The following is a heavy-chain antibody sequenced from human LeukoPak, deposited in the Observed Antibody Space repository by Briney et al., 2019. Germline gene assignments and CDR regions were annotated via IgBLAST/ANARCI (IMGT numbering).Heavy chain of an antibody. CDR1: GFTFSSYA. CDR3: AKVTPPGWLQFVYMDV. Sequence: PGGSLRLSCAASGFTFSSYAMSWVRQAPGKGLEWVSAISGSGGSTYYADSVKGRFTISRDNSKNTLYLQMNSLRAEDTAVYYCAKVTPPGWLQFVYMDVWGKGTTVTVSS. CDR2: ISGSGGST. J-gene: IGHJ6*03. V-gene: IGHV3-23*01. D-gene: IGHD5-24*01.